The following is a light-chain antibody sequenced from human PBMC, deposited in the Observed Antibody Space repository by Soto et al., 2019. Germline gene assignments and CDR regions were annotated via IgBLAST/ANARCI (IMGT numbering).Light chain of an antibody. Sequence: QSALTQPASVSGSPGQSITISCSGTSSDVGRYNYVSWYQQHPGKVPKLIIYEVSLRPSRVSNRFSGSKSGNTASLTISGLQAEDEADYYCTSYTASSTVVFGGGTKLTVL. J-gene: IGLJ3*02. V-gene: IGLV2-14*01. CDR2: EVS. CDR1: SSDVGRYNY. CDR3: TSYTASSTVV.